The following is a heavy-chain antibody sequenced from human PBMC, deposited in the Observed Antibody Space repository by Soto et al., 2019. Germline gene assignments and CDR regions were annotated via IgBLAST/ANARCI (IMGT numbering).Heavy chain of an antibody. J-gene: IGHJ4*02. D-gene: IGHD1-1*01. CDR3: ARDWVDWSHRRFGY. CDR1: GFTFDAYA. V-gene: IGHV3-9*01. CDR2: ISRNSGSI. Sequence: EVQLVESGGGLVQPGRSLRLSCAASGFTFDAYAMHWVRQAPGKGLEWVAGISRNSGSIGYADSVKGRFTISRDNAKNAQYLEMNSLRAEETALYYCARDWVDWSHRRFGYLGQGTLV.